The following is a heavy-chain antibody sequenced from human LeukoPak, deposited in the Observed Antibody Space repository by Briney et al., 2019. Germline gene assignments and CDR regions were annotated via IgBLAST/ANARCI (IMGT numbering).Heavy chain of an antibody. Sequence: SETLSLTCTVSGGSIRGYYWSWIRQPPGKKLEWIGYIHSSGSTSYNPSLRSRVAISADTSRNQVSLNLEFLTSADTAVYYCARDGGAPIYGLDVWGQGTTVTVSS. V-gene: IGHV4-59*01. CDR1: GGSIRGYY. CDR3: ARDGGAPIYGLDV. CDR2: IHSSGST. D-gene: IGHD3-16*01. J-gene: IGHJ6*02.